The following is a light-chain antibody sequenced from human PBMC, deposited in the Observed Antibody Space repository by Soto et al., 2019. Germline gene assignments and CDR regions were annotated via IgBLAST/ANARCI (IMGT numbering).Light chain of an antibody. Sequence: DVGMTQTPLSLSVTPGQPASISCKSSQSLLYSDGKTYLSWYLQKPGQPPKLMIYEVSNRFSGVPDRFSGSGSGTDFTLRISRVEAEDVGVYYCMQTVQLPRTFGQGTKVEIK. CDR2: EVS. CDR1: QSLLYSDGKTY. V-gene: IGKV2D-29*01. J-gene: IGKJ1*01. CDR3: MQTVQLPRT.